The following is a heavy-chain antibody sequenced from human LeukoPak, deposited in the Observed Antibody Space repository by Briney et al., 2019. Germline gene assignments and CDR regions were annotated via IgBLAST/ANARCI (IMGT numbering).Heavy chain of an antibody. CDR2: IKSNTDGGTT. D-gene: IGHD2-15*01. V-gene: IGHV3-15*01. Sequence: PGGSLRLSCAASGFTFSYYTMNWVRQAPGKGLEWVGRIKSNTDGGTTDYAAPVKGRFTISRDDSKNTLSLQMNSLKTEDTAVYYCATNLLDLWGQGTMVTVSS. J-gene: IGHJ3*01. CDR1: GFTFSYYT. CDR3: ATNLLDL.